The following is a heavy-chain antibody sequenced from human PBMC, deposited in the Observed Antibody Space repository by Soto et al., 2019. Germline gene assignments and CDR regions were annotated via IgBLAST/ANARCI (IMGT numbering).Heavy chain of an antibody. V-gene: IGHV1-18*01. CDR3: ARDPPYDFWSGYGINWFDP. J-gene: IGHJ5*02. D-gene: IGHD3-3*01. CDR2: ISAYNGNT. CDR1: GYTFTSYG. Sequence: GASVKVSWKASGYTFTSYGISWVRQAPGQGLEWMGWISAYNGNTNYAQKLQGRVTMTTDTSTSTAYMELRSLRSDDTAVYYCARDPPYDFWSGYGINWFDPWGQGTLVTVSS.